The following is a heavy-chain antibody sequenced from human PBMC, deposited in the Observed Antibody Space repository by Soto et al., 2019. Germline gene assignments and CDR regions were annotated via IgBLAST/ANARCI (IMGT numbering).Heavy chain of an antibody. CDR2: INPNSGGT. J-gene: IGHJ6*02. CDR1: GYTFTGYY. CDR3: ARAKITIFGVVSAGMDV. V-gene: IGHV1-2*04. D-gene: IGHD3-3*01. Sequence: GASVKVSCKASGYTFTGYYMHWVRQAPGQGLEWMGWINPNSGGTNYAQKFQGWVTMTRDTSISTAYMELSRLRSDDTAVYYCARAKITIFGVVSAGMDVWGQGTTVTVS.